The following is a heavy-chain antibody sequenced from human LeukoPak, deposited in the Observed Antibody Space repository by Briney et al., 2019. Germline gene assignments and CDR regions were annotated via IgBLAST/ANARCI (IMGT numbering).Heavy chain of an antibody. D-gene: IGHD4-11*01. CDR3: ARDRGSRSNSPYYFDY. V-gene: IGHV3-48*03. CDR1: GFTFSICE. Sequence: GGSLRLSCAASGFTFSICELHWVRQAPGKGLEWVSYISSSGGGIYYAHSVRGRFTISRDNAKNSLYLEMNSLRAEDTAIYYCARDRGSRSNSPYYFDYWGQGTLVTVSS. J-gene: IGHJ4*02. CDR2: ISSSGGGI.